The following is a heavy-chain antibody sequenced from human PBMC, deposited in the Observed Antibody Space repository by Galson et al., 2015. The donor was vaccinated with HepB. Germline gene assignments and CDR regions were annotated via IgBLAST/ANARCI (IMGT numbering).Heavy chain of an antibody. D-gene: IGHD6-19*01. CDR2: ISWDTVST. Sequence: SLRLSCAASGFTFDDHTIQWVRQVPGEGLEWVSLISWDTVSTYYADSVKGRFTISRDNSKNILYLQMNSLRAEDTAVYYCVREHNSGWYLDHWGQGTLVTVSS. J-gene: IGHJ4*02. CDR1: GFTFDDHT. V-gene: IGHV3-43*01. CDR3: VREHNSGWYLDH.